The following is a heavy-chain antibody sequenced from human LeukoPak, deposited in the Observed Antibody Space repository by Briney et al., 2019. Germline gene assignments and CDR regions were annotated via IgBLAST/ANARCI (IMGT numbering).Heavy chain of an antibody. CDR3: ARDGVRYCSGGSCYSIDF. D-gene: IGHD2-15*01. CDR1: GFTFSSYG. V-gene: IGHV3-33*01. Sequence: PGRSLRLSCAASGFTFSSYGMHWVRQAPGKGLEWVAVIWYYVSNKDYAISANGRFTISRVNCKITLYLQMNSLIAEGTAVYYCARDGVRYCSGGSCYSIDFWGQGSLVTVSS. CDR2: IWYYVSNK. J-gene: IGHJ4*02.